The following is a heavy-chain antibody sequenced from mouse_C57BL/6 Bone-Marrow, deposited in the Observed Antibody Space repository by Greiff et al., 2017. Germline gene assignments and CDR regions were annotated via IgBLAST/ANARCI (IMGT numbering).Heavy chain of an antibody. CDR2: INPSSGYT. J-gene: IGHJ1*03. D-gene: IGHD1-1*01. Sequence: QVHVKQSGAELARPGASVKMSCKASGYTFTSYTMHWVKQRPGPGLEWIGYINPSSGYTKYNQKFKDKAPLTADKSSSTAYMQLSSLTSEDSAVYYCARSGSYWYFDVWGTGTTVTVSS. CDR3: ARSGSYWYFDV. CDR1: GYTFTSYT. V-gene: IGHV1-4*01.